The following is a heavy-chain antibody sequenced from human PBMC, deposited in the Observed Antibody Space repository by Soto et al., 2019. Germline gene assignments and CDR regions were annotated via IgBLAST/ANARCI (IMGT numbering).Heavy chain of an antibody. Sequence: ASETLSLTCTVSGGSISSGGYYWSWIRQHPGKGLEWIGYIYYSGSTYYNPSLKSRVTISVDTSKNQFSLKLSSVTAADTAVYYCARTKYNWHLRFDPWDQGTLVTVSS. CDR3: ARTKYNWHLRFDP. CDR1: GGSISSGGYY. D-gene: IGHD1-1*01. CDR2: IYYSGST. V-gene: IGHV4-31*03. J-gene: IGHJ5*02.